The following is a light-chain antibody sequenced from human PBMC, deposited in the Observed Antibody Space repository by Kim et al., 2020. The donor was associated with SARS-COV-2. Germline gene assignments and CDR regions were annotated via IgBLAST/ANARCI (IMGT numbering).Light chain of an antibody. CDR3: QQYNSYSYT. CDR1: QSISSW. CDR2: KAS. V-gene: IGKV1-5*03. Sequence: AAVGDRVTITGRASQSISSWLAWYQQKPGKAPKLLIYKASSLESGVPSRFSGSGSGTEFTLTISSLQPDDFATYYCQQYNSYSYTFGQGTKLE. J-gene: IGKJ2*01.